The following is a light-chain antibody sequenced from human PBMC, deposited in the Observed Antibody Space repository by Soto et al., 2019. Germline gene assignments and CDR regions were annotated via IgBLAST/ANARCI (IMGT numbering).Light chain of an antibody. J-gene: IGLJ2*01. Sequence: QSVLTQPPSVSGAPGQRVTISCTGSSSNIGAGYDVHWYQQLPGTAPKLLIYGNSNRPSGVPDRFSCSKSGTSASLAITGLQAEDEADDYYHSYDSSRSGYLVFGGGTQLTVL. CDR2: GNS. CDR3: HSYDSSRSGYLV. CDR1: SSNIGAGYD. V-gene: IGLV1-40*01.